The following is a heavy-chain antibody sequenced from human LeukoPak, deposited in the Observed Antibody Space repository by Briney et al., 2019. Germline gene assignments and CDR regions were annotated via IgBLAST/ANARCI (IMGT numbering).Heavy chain of an antibody. CDR1: GFTFSSYG. D-gene: IGHD2-15*01. Sequence: QSAGSLTLSCAASGFTFSSYGKHWVRQAPPTGLEWVAVISYDGSNKYYADSVKGRFTISRDNSKNTLYLQMNSLRAEDTAVYYCAKETYLTYCSGGSCYSTYFDYWGQGTLVTVSS. CDR2: ISYDGSNK. J-gene: IGHJ4*02. V-gene: IGHV3-30*18. CDR3: AKETYLTYCSGGSCYSTYFDY.